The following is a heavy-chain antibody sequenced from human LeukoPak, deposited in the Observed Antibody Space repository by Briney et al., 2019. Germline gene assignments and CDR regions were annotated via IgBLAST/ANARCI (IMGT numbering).Heavy chain of an antibody. CDR3: AKDGGPTVFYYFDY. J-gene: IGHJ4*02. V-gene: IGHV3-23*01. Sequence: GGSLRLSCAASGFTFSNYVMSWVRQAPGKGLEWVSGISGSSGGTNYADPVKGRFTISRDNSRNTLYLQMNSLRAEDTAIYYCAKDGGPTVFYYFDYWGQGTLITVSS. D-gene: IGHD1-1*01. CDR1: GFTFSNYV. CDR2: ISGSSGGT.